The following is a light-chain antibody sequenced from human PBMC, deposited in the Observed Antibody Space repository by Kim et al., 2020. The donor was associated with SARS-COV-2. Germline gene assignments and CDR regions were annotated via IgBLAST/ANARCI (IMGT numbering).Light chain of an antibody. CDR3: QQYNDWPPKT. J-gene: IGKJ1*01. V-gene: IGKV3-15*01. CDR1: QNIDSD. CDR2: AAS. Sequence: EIVMTQSPATLSVSPGERATLSCRASQNIDSDLAWYQQKPGQAPRLLIYAASTRATAIPARFSGSGSGTEFTLTITRLQSEDFAVYYCQQYNDWPPKTFGQGTKVEIK.